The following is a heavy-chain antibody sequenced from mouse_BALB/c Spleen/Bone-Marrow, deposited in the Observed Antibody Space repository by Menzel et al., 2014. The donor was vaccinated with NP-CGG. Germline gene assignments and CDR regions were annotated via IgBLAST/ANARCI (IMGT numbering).Heavy chain of an antibody. CDR3: TRDAMDY. CDR2: ISSGGSYT. CDR1: GFTFSSYT. V-gene: IGHV5-6-4*01. J-gene: IGHJ4*01. Sequence: EVNLVESGGGLVKPGGSLKPSCAASGFTFSSYTMSRVRQTPEKRLEWVATISSGGSYTYYPDSVKGRFTISRDNAKNTLYLQMSSLKSEDTAMYYCTRDAMDYWGQGTSVTVSS.